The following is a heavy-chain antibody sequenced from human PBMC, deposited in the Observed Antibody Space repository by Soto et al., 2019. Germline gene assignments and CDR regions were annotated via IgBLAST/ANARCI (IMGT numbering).Heavy chain of an antibody. CDR1: GGTFSSYA. CDR2: IIPILGTA. Sequence: QVQLVQSGAEVKKPGSSVKVSCKASGGTFSSYAISWVRQAPGQGLEWMGGIIPILGTANYAQKFQGRVTITADESTSTAYMELSSLRSEDTAVYYCARENRYSYGLERSNWFDPWGQGTLVTVSS. CDR3: ARENRYSYGLERSNWFDP. J-gene: IGHJ5*02. V-gene: IGHV1-69*01. D-gene: IGHD5-18*01.